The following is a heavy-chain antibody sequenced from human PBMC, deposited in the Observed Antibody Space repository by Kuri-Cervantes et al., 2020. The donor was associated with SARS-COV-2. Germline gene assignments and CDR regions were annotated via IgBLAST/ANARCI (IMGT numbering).Heavy chain of an antibody. CDR1: GYTFTSYY. Sequence: ASVKVSCKASGYTFTSYYMHWVRQAPGQGLEWMGIINPSGGSTSYAQKFQGRVTMTRDTSTSTVYMELSSLRSEDTAVYYCARVCREPGSYFRRLRTEHYFDYWGQGTLVTVSS. CDR3: ARVCREPGSYFRRLRTEHYFDY. V-gene: IGHV1-46*01. CDR2: INPSGGST. D-gene: IGHD1-26*01. J-gene: IGHJ4*02.